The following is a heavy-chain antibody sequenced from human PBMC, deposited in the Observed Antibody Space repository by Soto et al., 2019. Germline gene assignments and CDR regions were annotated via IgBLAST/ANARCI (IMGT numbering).Heavy chain of an antibody. CDR3: AHLWEEWLFRGGYFDY. D-gene: IGHD3-3*01. V-gene: IGHV2-5*02. J-gene: IGHJ4*02. CDR2: IYWDDDK. CDR1: GFSLSTSGVG. Sequence: QITLKESGPTLVKPTQTLTLTCTFSGFSLSTSGVGVGWIRQPPGKALEWIALIYWDDDKRYSPSLKSRLTITKDTSKNQVVLTRTNMDPVDTATYYCAHLWEEWLFRGGYFDYWGQGTLVTVSS.